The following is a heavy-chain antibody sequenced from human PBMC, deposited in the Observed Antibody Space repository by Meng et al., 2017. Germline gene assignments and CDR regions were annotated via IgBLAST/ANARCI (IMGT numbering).Heavy chain of an antibody. J-gene: IGHJ4*02. CDR2: INPKSGDT. CDR3: ARDEDISAAGKLFGDY. CDR1: GYNFPDYY. D-gene: IGHD6-25*01. Sequence: QVEAVQSGGEVKKPGASVKVSCKPSGYNFPDYYIHWVRRAPGQGLEWMGRINPKSGDTHYAQKFQARVTMTGDTSISTAYMELSGLRSDDTAMYYCARDEDISAAGKLFGDYWGQGTLVTVSS. V-gene: IGHV1-2*06.